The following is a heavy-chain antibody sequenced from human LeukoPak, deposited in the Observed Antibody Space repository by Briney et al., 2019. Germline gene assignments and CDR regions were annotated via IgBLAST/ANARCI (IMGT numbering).Heavy chain of an antibody. Sequence: PSQTLSLTRTVSGGSISSGGYYWSWIRQHPGKGLEWIGYIYYSGSTYYNPSLKSRVTISVDTSKNQFSLKLSSVTAADTAVYYCARWANQLLYDYWGQGTLVTVSS. CDR1: GGSISSGGYY. J-gene: IGHJ4*02. CDR2: IYYSGST. D-gene: IGHD2-2*02. CDR3: ARWANQLLYDY. V-gene: IGHV4-31*03.